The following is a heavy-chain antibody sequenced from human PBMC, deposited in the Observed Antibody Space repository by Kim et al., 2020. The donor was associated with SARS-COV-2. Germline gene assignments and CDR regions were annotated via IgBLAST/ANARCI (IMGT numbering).Heavy chain of an antibody. D-gene: IGHD2-2*01. CDR3: ATNLGAAERLGVVVPAAESDYYGMDV. Sequence: GESLKISCKGSGYSFTSYWIGWVRQMPGKGLEWRGIFYPGDSDTRFSPSFQGQVTISPDKSISTAYLQWSSLEASDTAMYYCATNLGAAERLGVVVPAAESDYYGMDVWGQGTTVTVSS. J-gene: IGHJ6*02. CDR2: FYPGDSDT. V-gene: IGHV5-51*01. CDR1: GYSFTSYW.